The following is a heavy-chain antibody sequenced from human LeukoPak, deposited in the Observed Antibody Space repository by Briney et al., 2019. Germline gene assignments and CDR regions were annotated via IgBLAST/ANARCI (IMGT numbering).Heavy chain of an antibody. CDR3: AREFGGYCSGGSCYSGGLDAFDI. J-gene: IGHJ3*02. CDR2: IDPNSGGT. CDR1: GYTFTGYY. V-gene: IGHV1-2*02. D-gene: IGHD2-15*01. Sequence: ASVKVSCKASGYTFTGYYIHWVRQAPGQGLEWMGWIDPNSGGTNYAQKFQGRVTMTRDTSISTAYMELSRLRSDDTAVYYCAREFGGYCSGGSCYSGGLDAFDIWGQGTMVTVSS.